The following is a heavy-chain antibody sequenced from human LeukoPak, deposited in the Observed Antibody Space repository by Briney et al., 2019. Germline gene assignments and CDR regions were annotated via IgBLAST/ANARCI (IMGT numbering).Heavy chain of an antibody. D-gene: IGHD3-10*01. CDR1: GFSFSGYY. J-gene: IGHJ3*02. Sequence: GGSLRLSCAGSGFSFSGYYLSWIRQTPGEGLEWLSYISHSAYDINYADSVKGRFTISRDNARNSLYLQMDSLRAEDTVVYYCARGGFVFDIWGQGTVVTVSS. V-gene: IGHV3-11*04. CDR3: ARGGFVFDI. CDR2: ISHSAYDI.